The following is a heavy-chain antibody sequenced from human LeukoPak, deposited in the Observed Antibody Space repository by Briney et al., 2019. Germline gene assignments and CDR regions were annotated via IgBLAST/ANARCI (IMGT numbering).Heavy chain of an antibody. V-gene: IGHV3-53*01. CDR1: GFTFSNYA. CDR2: IYSGGST. Sequence: GGSLRLSCAASGFTFSNYAMSWVRQAPGKGLEWVSVIYSGGSTYYADSVKGRFTISRDNSKNTLYLQMNSLRAEDTAVYYCATHRGYDILTGYPSYFDYWGQGTLVTVSS. CDR3: ATHRGYDILTGYPSYFDY. D-gene: IGHD3-9*01. J-gene: IGHJ4*02.